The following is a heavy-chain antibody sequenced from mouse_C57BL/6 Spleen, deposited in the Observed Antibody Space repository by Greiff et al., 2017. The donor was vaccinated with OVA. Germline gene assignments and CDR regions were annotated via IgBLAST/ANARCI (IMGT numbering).Heavy chain of an antibody. J-gene: IGHJ1*03. CDR2: ISSGSSTI. CDR1: GFTFSDYG. V-gene: IGHV5-17*01. D-gene: IGHD1-1*01. CDR3: ARRATDGSSYAYFDV. Sequence: EVHLVESGGGLVKPGGSLKLSCAASGFTFSDYGTHWVRQAPEKGLEWVAYISSGSSTIYYADTVKGRFTISRDNAKNTLFLQMTSLRSEDTAMYYCARRATDGSSYAYFDVWGTGTTVTVSS.